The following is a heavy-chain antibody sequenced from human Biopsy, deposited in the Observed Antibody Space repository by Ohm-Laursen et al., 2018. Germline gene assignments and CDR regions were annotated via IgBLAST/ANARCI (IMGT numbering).Heavy chain of an antibody. CDR2: ISHDGSGE. D-gene: IGHD4-11*01. CDR3: ARDEKRWDYSNYFSWHFDL. V-gene: IGHV3-30*03. J-gene: IGHJ2*01. CDR1: GFTFTSYG. Sequence: SLRLSCSASGFTFTSYGMHWVRQAPGKGLEWVAAISHDGSGEYYADSLQGRFTISRDKPKNSMDLQMNSLRAEDTAVYFCARDEKRWDYSNYFSWHFDLWGRGTLVTVSS.